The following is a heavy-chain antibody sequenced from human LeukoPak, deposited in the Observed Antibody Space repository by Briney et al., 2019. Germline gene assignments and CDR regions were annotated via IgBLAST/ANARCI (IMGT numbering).Heavy chain of an antibody. J-gene: IGHJ4*02. Sequence: GSLRLSCAASGFTFDDYVMSLVRPAPGKGLEWVSGINWSGGSTGYADSVKGQFTIYRDNAKNFLYVQINSRRAEDTALYYCARDVSSGWYSDYWGQGTLGTVSS. CDR3: ARDVSSGWYSDY. CDR1: GFTFDDYV. CDR2: INWSGGST. V-gene: IGHV3-20*04. D-gene: IGHD6-19*01.